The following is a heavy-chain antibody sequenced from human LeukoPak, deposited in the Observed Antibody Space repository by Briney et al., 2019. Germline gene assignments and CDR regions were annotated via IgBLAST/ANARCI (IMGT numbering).Heavy chain of an antibody. V-gene: IGHV4-34*01. D-gene: IGHD5-12*01. Sequence: SETLSLTCAVYGGSFSGYYWSWIRQPPGKGLEWIGEINHSGSTNYNPSLKSRVTISVDTSKNQFFLNLSSVTAADTAVYYCARIPLGYSGAYYFDSWGQGTLVTVS. CDR1: GGSFSGYY. CDR3: ARIPLGYSGAYYFDS. J-gene: IGHJ4*02. CDR2: INHSGST.